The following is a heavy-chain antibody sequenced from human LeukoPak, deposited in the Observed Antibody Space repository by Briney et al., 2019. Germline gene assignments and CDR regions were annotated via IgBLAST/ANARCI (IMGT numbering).Heavy chain of an antibody. CDR1: GGSISSYY. J-gene: IGHJ4*02. CDR3: ARGVLRFLEWSYYFDY. CDR2: IYYSGST. V-gene: IGHV4-59*12. Sequence: KSSETLSLTCTVSGGSISSYYWSWIRQPPGKGLEWIGYIYYSGSTNYNPSLKSRVTISVDTSKNQFSLKLSSVTAADTAVYYCARGVLRFLEWSYYFDYWGQGTLVTVSS. D-gene: IGHD3-3*01.